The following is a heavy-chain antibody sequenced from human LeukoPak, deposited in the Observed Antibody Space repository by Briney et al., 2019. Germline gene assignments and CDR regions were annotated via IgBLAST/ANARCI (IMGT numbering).Heavy chain of an antibody. V-gene: IGHV3-30-3*01. Sequence: GGSLRLSCAASGFTFSSYAMHWVRQAPGKGLEWVAVISYDGSNKYYADSVKGRFTISRDNSKNTLYLQMNSLRAEDTAVYYCARDGALGQDYYDSSGYYVYNWFDPWGQGTLVTVSS. J-gene: IGHJ5*02. CDR3: ARDGALGQDYYDSSGYYVYNWFDP. CDR2: ISYDGSNK. D-gene: IGHD3-22*01. CDR1: GFTFSSYA.